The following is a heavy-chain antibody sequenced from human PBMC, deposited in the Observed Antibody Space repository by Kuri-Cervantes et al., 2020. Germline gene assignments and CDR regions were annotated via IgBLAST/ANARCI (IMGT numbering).Heavy chain of an antibody. CDR2: ISAYNGNT. Sequence: ASVKVTCKASGYTFTSYGISWVRQAPGQGLEWMGWISAYNGNTNYAQKLQGRVTMTTDTSTSTAYMELRSLRSEDTAVYYCARETAAGTVDYWGQGTLVTVSS. V-gene: IGHV1-18*01. J-gene: IGHJ4*02. CDR1: GYTFTSYG. CDR3: ARETAAGTVDY. D-gene: IGHD6-13*01.